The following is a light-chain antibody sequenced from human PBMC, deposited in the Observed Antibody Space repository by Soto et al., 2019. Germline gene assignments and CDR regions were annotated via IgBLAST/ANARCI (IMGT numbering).Light chain of an antibody. Sequence: DIQLTQSPPTLSASVGDRVTITCRASQSIRYYLAGYQQMPGKAPKLLIYGASSLQSGVPSRFRGSRSGTEFPLTISSLQPDDFATYFCQHHNSYSQTFGQGTKVEIK. CDR3: QHHNSYSQT. V-gene: IGKV1-5*01. J-gene: IGKJ1*01. CDR2: GAS. CDR1: QSIRYY.